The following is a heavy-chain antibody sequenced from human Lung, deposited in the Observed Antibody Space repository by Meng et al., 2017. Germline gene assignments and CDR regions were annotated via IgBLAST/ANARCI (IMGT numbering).Heavy chain of an antibody. J-gene: IGHJ4*02. CDR1: GGSISSDNW. CDR2: IYHSGSS. V-gene: IGHV4-4*02. Sequence: QGPLQESGPGLVKPSGTLALTCAVSGGSISSDNWWSRVRQPPGKGLEWIGEIYHSGSSNYNPSLKSRITISVDKPKNQFSLTLSSVTAADTAVYYCTKNDFYCLGYWGQGTLVTVSS. CDR3: TKNDFYCLGY. D-gene: IGHD2-21*01.